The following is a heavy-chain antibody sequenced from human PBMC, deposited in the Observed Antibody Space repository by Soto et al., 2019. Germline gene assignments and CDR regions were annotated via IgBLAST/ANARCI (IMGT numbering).Heavy chain of an antibody. J-gene: IGHJ5*02. CDR3: ARDIFWGGFGESNWLDP. D-gene: IGHD3-10*01. CDR1: GCSISSYY. CDR2: IYYSGST. V-gene: IGHV4-59*12. Sequence: PSETLSLTCTVSGCSISSYYWSWIRQPPGKGLEWIGYIYYSGSTNYNPSLKSRVTISVDTSKNQFSLKLSSVTATDTAVYYCARDIFWGGFGESNWLDPWGQGTLVTVSS.